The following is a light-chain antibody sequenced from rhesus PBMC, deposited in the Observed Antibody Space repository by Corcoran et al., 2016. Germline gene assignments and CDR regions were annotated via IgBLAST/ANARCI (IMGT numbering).Light chain of an antibody. J-gene: IGKJ4*01. CDR2: AAS. V-gene: IGKV1-18*01. CDR3: QHVYGTPPT. Sequence: DIQMTQSPSSLSASVGDRVTITCQASQGISSWLAWYQQKPGKAPKLLIYAASSWPSGVPSRFSGSGSGTDFTITISSLQPEDVATYYCQHVYGTPPTFGGGTKVEIK. CDR1: QGISSW.